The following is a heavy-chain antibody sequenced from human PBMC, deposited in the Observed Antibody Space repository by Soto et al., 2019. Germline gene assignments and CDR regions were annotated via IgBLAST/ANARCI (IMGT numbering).Heavy chain of an antibody. CDR3: ARACDFWSGSTFYYYYGMDV. J-gene: IGHJ6*02. V-gene: IGHV1-69*13. CDR1: GGTFSSYA. CDR2: IIPIFGTA. Sequence: SVKVSCKASGGTFSSYAISWVRQAPGQGLEWMGGIIPIFGTANYAQKFQGRVTITADESTSTAYMELSSLRSEDTAVYYCARACDFWSGSTFYYYYGMDVWGQGPTVTVYS. D-gene: IGHD3-3*01.